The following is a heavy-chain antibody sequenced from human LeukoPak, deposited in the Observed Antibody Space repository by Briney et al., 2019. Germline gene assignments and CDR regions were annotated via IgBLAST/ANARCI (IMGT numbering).Heavy chain of an antibody. D-gene: IGHD6-25*01. J-gene: IGHJ4*02. CDR3: WRMLRRASAQYSFYE. CDR2: IYFGDAT. V-gene: IGHV4-39*07. CDR1: GGSISKNGGY. Sequence: SETLSLTCTVSGGSISKNGGYWGWIRQGLGQGREWIATIYFGDATGNNPSLRSRAAISVDTSKNQYSLRLNSVTAADSAVYYWWRMLRRASAQYSFYEWGQGTLFTVSS.